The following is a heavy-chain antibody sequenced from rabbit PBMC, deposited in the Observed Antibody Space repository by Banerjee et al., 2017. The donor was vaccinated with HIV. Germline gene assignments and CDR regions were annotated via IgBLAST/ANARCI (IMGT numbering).Heavy chain of an antibody. J-gene: IGHJ4*01. V-gene: IGHV1S40*01. D-gene: IGHD6-1*01. CDR2: INTGSSGST. Sequence: QSLEESGGDLVKPGASLTLTCTASGFTLSSYWICWVRQAPGKGLEWIGCINTGSSGSTYYASWAKGRFTISKTSSTTVTLQMTSLTAADTATYFCARTYGGYDYDYYFKLWGPGTLVTVS. CDR3: ARTYGGYDYDYYFKL. CDR1: GFTLSSYW.